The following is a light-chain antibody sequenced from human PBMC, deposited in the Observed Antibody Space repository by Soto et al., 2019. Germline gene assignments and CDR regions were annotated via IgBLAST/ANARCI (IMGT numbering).Light chain of an antibody. CDR1: QSVSSN. Sequence: EVVMTQSPATVSVSPGERATLSCRASQSVSSNLAWYQQKPGQAPRLLIYGASTRATGTPARFSGSGSGTEFTLTISSLQSEDFAVYYCQQYNNWWTFGQGTKVEIK. CDR3: QQYNNWWT. CDR2: GAS. J-gene: IGKJ1*01. V-gene: IGKV3-15*01.